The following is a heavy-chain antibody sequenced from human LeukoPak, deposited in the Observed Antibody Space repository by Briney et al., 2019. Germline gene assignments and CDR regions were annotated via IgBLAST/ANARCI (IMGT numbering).Heavy chain of an antibody. J-gene: IGHJ4*02. D-gene: IGHD5-18*01. V-gene: IGHV1-46*01. CDR2: INPSGGST. CDR3: AAGRPYSLLDY. CDR1: GYTFTSYY. Sequence: ASVKVSCKASGYTFTSYYMHWVQQAPGQGLEWMGIINPSGGSTSYAQKFQGRVTMTRDMSTSTIYMELSSLRSDDTALYYCAAGRPYSLLDYWGQGTLVTVSS.